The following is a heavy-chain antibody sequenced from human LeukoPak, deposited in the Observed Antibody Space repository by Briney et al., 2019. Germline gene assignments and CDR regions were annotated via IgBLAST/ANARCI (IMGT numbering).Heavy chain of an antibody. D-gene: IGHD6-19*01. Sequence: SETLSLTCTVSGGSISSSSYYWGWIRQPPGKGLEWIGSIYYSGSTYYNPSLKSRVTISVDTSKNQFSLKLSPVTAADTAVYYCAREPHMGAVAGNFWGQGTLVTVSS. V-gene: IGHV4-39*07. CDR2: IYYSGST. CDR1: GGSISSSSYY. J-gene: IGHJ4*02. CDR3: AREPHMGAVAGNF.